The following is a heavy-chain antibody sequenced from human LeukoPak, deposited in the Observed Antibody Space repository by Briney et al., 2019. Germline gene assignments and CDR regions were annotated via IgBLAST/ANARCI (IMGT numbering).Heavy chain of an antibody. D-gene: IGHD1-26*01. J-gene: IGHJ4*02. CDR1: GFTPSSYW. CDR2: INEDGSTI. V-gene: IGHV3-74*01. Sequence: GGSLRLSCAASGFTPSSYWMHWVRQAPGKGLVWVSRINEDGSTINYADSVRGRFTISRDIAKNTLYLQMNSLRPEDTAVYYCVKDFVGADEFWGQGTLVTVSS. CDR3: VKDFVGADEF.